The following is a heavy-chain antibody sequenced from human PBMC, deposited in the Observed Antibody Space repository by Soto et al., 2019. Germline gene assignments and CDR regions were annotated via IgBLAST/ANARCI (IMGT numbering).Heavy chain of an antibody. D-gene: IGHD3-10*01. CDR3: ARARMSRGVDYYYYYYGIDV. CDR2: IYYSGST. Sequence: PSETLSLTCTVSGGSISSGGYYWSWIRQHPGKGLEWIGYIYYSGSTYYNPSLKSRVTISVDTSKNQFSLKLSSVTAADTAVYYCARARMSRGVDYYYYYYGIDVWGQGTTVT. CDR1: GGSISSGGYY. J-gene: IGHJ6*02. V-gene: IGHV4-31*03.